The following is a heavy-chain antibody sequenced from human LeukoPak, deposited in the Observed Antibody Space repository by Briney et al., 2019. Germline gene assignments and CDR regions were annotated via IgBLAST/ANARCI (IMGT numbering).Heavy chain of an antibody. V-gene: IGHV1-8*01. CDR2: INPNSGNT. CDR1: GYTFTRYD. Sequence: ASXKVSCKASGYTFTRYDINWVGQANGQGLEWMGWINPNSGNTGYAKKFQGRVTITRNTSISKAYMEMSRLRSEATAVYYCATALCSSTSCYVRPHYYYYYYMDVWGKGTTVTVSS. D-gene: IGHD2-2*01. J-gene: IGHJ6*03. CDR3: ATALCSSTSCYVRPHYYYYYYMDV.